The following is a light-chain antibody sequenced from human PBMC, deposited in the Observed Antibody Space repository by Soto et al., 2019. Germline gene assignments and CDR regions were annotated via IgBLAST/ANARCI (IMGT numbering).Light chain of an antibody. CDR2: PAS. J-gene: IGKJ1*01. Sequence: DIQMTQSPSSMSASVGDRVTITCRASQTISSWLDWYQQEPGQAPNLLIYPASTLQSGVPSRFSGSGSGTDFTLTISSLQPEDFATYYCQQGYNFPRAFGQGTRVEI. CDR1: QTISSW. CDR3: QQGYNFPRA. V-gene: IGKV1-12*01.